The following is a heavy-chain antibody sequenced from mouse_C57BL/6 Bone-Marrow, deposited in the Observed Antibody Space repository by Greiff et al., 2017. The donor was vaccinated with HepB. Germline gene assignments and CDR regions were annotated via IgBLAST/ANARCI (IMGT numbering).Heavy chain of an antibody. J-gene: IGHJ3*01. CDR1: GYTFTSYG. CDR2: IYPRSGNT. V-gene: IGHV1-81*01. Sequence: VQVVESGAELARPGASVKLSCKASGYTFTSYGISWVKQRTGQGLEWIGEIYPRSGNTYYNEKFKGKATLTADKSSSTAYMELRSLTSEDSAVYFCARDGYGNSPWFAYWGQGTLVTVSA. CDR3: ARDGYGNSPWFAY. D-gene: IGHD2-1*01.